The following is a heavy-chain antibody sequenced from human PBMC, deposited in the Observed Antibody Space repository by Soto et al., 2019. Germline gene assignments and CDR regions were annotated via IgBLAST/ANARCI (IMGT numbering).Heavy chain of an antibody. V-gene: IGHV1-18*01. J-gene: IGHJ4*02. CDR1: GYTFTTYG. CDR3: ARGRYGDY. CDR2: ISAHNGNT. D-gene: IGHD1-1*01. Sequence: QVHLVQSGAEVKKPGPSVKVSCKGSGYTFTTYGITWVRQAPGQGLEWMGWISAHNGNTNYAQKLQGRVTVTRDTSTSTAYMELSSLRSDDTAVYYCARGRYGDYWGQGALVTVSS.